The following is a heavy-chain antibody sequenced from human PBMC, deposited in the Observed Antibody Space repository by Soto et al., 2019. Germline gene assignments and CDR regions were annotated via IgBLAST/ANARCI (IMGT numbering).Heavy chain of an antibody. D-gene: IGHD2-2*01. Sequence: SVKVSCKDSGYTLTSYARHWVRQDTKQRLEWMGWINAGNGNTKYSQKFQGRVTITRDTSASTAYMELSSLRSEDTAVYYCARSGGYCSSTSCYDYYYYYMDVWGKGTTVTVSS. V-gene: IGHV1-3*01. J-gene: IGHJ6*03. CDR1: GYTLTSYA. CDR3: ARSGGYCSSTSCYDYYYYYMDV. CDR2: INAGNGNT.